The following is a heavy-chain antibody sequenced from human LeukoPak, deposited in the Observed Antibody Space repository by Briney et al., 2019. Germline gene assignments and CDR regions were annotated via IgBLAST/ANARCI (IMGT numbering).Heavy chain of an antibody. CDR3: AKDAVRGSGRINWFDS. V-gene: IGHV3-23*01. CDR1: GFTFGSYA. Sequence: GGSLRPSCAPSGFTFGSYAMTWVRQAPGKGLEWVAGITGIDGSTYYADSVKGRFTISRDNSKNTLYLQMNSLRGEDTAAYYCAKDAVRGSGRINWFDSWGQGTLVTVSS. CDR2: ITGIDGST. D-gene: IGHD3-10*01. J-gene: IGHJ5*01.